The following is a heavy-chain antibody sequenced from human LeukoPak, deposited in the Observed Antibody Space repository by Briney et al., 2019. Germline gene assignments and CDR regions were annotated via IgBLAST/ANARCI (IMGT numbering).Heavy chain of an antibody. D-gene: IGHD3-16*01. V-gene: IGHV4-4*07. CDR2: IFTSGST. Sequence: SETLSLTCTVSGGSISSYYWSWMRQPAGKGLEWIGHIFTSGSTNYNPSLKSRVTMSLDTSRNQFSLKLSSVTAADTAVYYCARDLPEGWGRLNWFDPWGQGALVTVSS. CDR1: GGSISSYY. J-gene: IGHJ5*02. CDR3: ARDLPEGWGRLNWFDP.